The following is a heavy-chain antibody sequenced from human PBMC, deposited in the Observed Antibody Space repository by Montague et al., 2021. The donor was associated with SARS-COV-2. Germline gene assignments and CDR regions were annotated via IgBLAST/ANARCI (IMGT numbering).Heavy chain of an antibody. CDR1: GGSFTGYS. CDR2: VKHPGGT. V-gene: IGHV4-34*01. CDR3: ARPVSSGWNRFES. Sequence: SETLSLTCAVDGGSFTGYSWNWIRQPPGKGLEWIGEVKHPGGTNYNPSLRSRVTISIYMSKNQFSLNLESVTAADTAAYYCARPVSSGWNRFESWGQGTLVTVSS. D-gene: IGHD6-19*01. J-gene: IGHJ5*01.